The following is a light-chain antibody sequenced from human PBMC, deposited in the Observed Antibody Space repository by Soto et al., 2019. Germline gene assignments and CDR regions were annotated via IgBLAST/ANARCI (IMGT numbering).Light chain of an antibody. CDR2: YAS. Sequence: EIVFTHSPCTLSLSPVDRATLSFRASQSVGSNLAWYQQKPGQAPRLLIYYASTRDTGVPDRFSGSGSGKDFTLTISRLEPEDFAVYYCKQYGSSGKFGQGTKVDIK. CDR3: KQYGSSGK. CDR1: QSVGSN. J-gene: IGKJ1*01. V-gene: IGKV3-20*01.